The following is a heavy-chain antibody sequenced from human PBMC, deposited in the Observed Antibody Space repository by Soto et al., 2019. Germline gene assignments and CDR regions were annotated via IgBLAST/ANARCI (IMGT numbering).Heavy chain of an antibody. CDR3: ARVEGEQLAWFADAFDI. D-gene: IGHD1-26*01. V-gene: IGHV1-18*01. Sequence: QVQLVQSGAEVKKPGASVKVSCKASGYTFTSYGISWVRQAPGQGLEWMGWISAYNGNTNYAQKLQGRVTMTTDTSTSTDYMELRSLRSDDTAVYYCARVEGEQLAWFADAFDIWGQGTMVTVSS. J-gene: IGHJ3*02. CDR1: GYTFTSYG. CDR2: ISAYNGNT.